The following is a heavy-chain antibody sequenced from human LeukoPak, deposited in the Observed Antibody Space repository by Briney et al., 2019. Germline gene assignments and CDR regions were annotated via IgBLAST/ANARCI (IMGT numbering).Heavy chain of an antibody. V-gene: IGHV4-4*07. D-gene: IGHD5-18*01. J-gene: IGHJ6*02. CDR2: IYTSGST. CDR1: GGSISSYY. Sequence: SETLSLTSTVSGGSISSYYWRWIRQHAGKGVGGIGRIYTSGSTNYNPSLKSRVTMSVDTSKNQFSLKLSSVTAADTAVYYCARDHGAMVKYYYYYGMDVWGQGTTVTVSS. CDR3: ARDHGAMVKYYYYYGMDV.